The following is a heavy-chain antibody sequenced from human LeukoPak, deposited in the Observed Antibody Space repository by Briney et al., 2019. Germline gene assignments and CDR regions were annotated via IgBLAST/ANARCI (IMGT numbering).Heavy chain of an antibody. CDR2: TYYRSKWYS. Sequence: SQTLSVTCVISGDSISSNSGAWNWITQSPSRCLEWLGRTYYRSKWYSYSAVSVKSRIIINPDTSKNQFSLQLNSVTPEDTAVYYCNLQYYYDSSGYHYYFDYWGQGTLVTVSS. D-gene: IGHD3-22*01. V-gene: IGHV6-1*01. CDR3: NLQYYYDSSGYHYYFDY. J-gene: IGHJ4*02. CDR1: GDSISSNSGA.